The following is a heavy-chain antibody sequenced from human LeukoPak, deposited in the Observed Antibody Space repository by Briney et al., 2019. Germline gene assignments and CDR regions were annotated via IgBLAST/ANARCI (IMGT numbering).Heavy chain of an antibody. D-gene: IGHD4-11*01. Sequence: PSETLSLTCAVYGGSFSGYYWSWIRQPPGKGLEWIGEINHSGSTNYNPSLKSRVTISVDTSKNQFSLKLTSVTAADTAVYYCVRYSSSSSFDYWGQGTLVTVSS. J-gene: IGHJ4*02. CDR2: INHSGST. V-gene: IGHV4-34*01. CDR3: VRYSSSSSFDY. CDR1: GGSFSGYY.